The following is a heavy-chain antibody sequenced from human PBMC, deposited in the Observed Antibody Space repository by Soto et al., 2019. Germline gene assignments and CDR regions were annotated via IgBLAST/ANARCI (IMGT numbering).Heavy chain of an antibody. V-gene: IGHV3-33*01. CDR1: GFTFSSYG. D-gene: IGHD3-10*01. CDR2: IWYDGSNK. Sequence: GGSLRLSCAASGFTFSSYGMHWVRQAPGKGLEWVAVIWYDGSNKYYADSVKGRFTISRDNSKNTLYLQMNSLRAEDTAVYYCARDGWQYYYGSGSYPNYYMDVWGKGTTVTVSS. CDR3: ARDGWQYYYGSGSYPNYYMDV. J-gene: IGHJ6*03.